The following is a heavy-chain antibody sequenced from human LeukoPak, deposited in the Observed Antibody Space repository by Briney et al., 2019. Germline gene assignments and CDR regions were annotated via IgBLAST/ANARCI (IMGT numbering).Heavy chain of an antibody. V-gene: IGHV3-30*02. CDR3: AKDLRHYFDY. J-gene: IGHJ4*02. CDR1: EFTFSNYD. CDR2: IRYDGNTK. Sequence: PGGSLRLSCAASEFTFSNYDIHWVRRAPGKGLEWVAFIRYDGNTKYYADSVKGRFTISRDKSKNTLSLQMNSLRAEDTAIYYCAKDLRHYFDYWGQGTLVTVSS.